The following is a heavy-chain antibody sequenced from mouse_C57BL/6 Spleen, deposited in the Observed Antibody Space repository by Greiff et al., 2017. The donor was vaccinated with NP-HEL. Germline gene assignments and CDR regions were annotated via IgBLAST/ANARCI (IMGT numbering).Heavy chain of an antibody. V-gene: IGHV1-64*01. Sequence: QVQLKQPGAELVKPGASVKLSCKASGYTFTSYWMHWVKQRPGQGLEWIGMIHPNSGSTNYNEKFKSKATLTVDKSSSTAYMQLSSLTSEDSAVYYCARRRSTAQAKDYYAMDYWGQGTSVTVSS. CDR2: IHPNSGST. CDR1: GYTFTSYW. CDR3: ARRRSTAQAKDYYAMDY. J-gene: IGHJ4*01. D-gene: IGHD3-2*02.